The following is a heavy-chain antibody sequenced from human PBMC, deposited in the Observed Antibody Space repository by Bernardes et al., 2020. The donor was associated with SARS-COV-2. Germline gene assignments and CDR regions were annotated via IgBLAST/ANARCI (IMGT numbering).Heavy chain of an antibody. CDR2: ISPNNGTT. V-gene: IGHV1-18*04. D-gene: IGHD3-22*01. CDR3: ARAAGYYDRSGYYHEYNNH. J-gene: IGHJ1*01. CDR1: GYTFTSYG. Sequence: ASVKVSCNSSGYTFTSYGISWVRQAPGQRLEWLGWISPNNGTTNFAQKFQGRVTLTTDTSTTTAYMELRSLRTDDTAVYYCARAAGYYDRSGYYHEYNNHWGQGTLVTVSS.